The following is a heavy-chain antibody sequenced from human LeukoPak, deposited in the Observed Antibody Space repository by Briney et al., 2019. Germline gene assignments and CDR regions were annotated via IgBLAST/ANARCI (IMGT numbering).Heavy chain of an antibody. CDR3: ARVDTMIVVADNAFDI. D-gene: IGHD3-22*01. J-gene: IGHJ4*02. CDR2: FYYSGST. V-gene: IGHV4-30-4*01. Sequence: SETLSLTCTVSGGSISSGDYYWSWIRQPPGKGLEWIGYFYYSGSTYYNPSLKSRVTISVDTSKNQFSLKLSSVTAADTAVYYCARVDTMIVVADNAFDIWGQGTLVTVSS. CDR1: GGSISSGDYY.